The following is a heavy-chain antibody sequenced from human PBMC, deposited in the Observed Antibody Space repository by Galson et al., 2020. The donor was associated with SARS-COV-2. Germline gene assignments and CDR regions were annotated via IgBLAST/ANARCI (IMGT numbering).Heavy chain of an antibody. V-gene: IGHV3-23*01. J-gene: IGHJ4*02. CDR2: ITGSGPDT. CDR3: VKAPIGYCSGVRCYPFDC. D-gene: IGHD2-15*01. Sequence: GGSLRLSCAASGFTFSSYAMSWVRRAPGKGLEWVSAITGSGPDTYHADSVKGRFTIPRDNSKSTLFLQMNGLKDEDTAIYYCVKAPIGYCSGVRCYPFDCWGQGTLVTVSS. CDR1: GFTFSSYA.